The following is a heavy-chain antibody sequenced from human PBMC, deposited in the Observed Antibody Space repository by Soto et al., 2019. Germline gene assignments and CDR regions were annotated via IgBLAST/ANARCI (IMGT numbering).Heavy chain of an antibody. Sequence: SVKVSCKASGGTFSSYAISWVRQAPGQGLEWMGGIIPIFGTANYAQKFQGRVTITADKSTSTAYMELSSLGSEDTAVYYCASTVVTANRGYYFDYWGQGTLVTVSS. J-gene: IGHJ4*02. CDR1: GGTFSSYA. V-gene: IGHV1-69*06. D-gene: IGHD2-21*02. CDR2: IIPIFGTA. CDR3: ASTVVTANRGYYFDY.